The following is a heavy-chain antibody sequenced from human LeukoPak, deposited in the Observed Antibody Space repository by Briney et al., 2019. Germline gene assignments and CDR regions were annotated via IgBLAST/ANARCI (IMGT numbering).Heavy chain of an antibody. J-gene: IGHJ4*02. D-gene: IGHD1-26*01. CDR2: IYYSGST. CDR1: GGSISSYY. Sequence: SETLSLTCTVPGGSISSYYWSWIRQPPGKGLEWIGYIYYSGSTNYNPSLRSRVTMSVDMSKNQLSLKVNSVTAADTAIYYCARDRGSYFDCWGQGTLVTVSS. V-gene: IGHV4-59*01. CDR3: ARDRGSYFDC.